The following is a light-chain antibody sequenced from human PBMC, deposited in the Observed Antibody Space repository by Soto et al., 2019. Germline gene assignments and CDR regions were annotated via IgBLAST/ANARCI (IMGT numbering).Light chain of an antibody. Sequence: DIQMTQSPSSLSASVGDRVTITCRASQGISTYLNWYQQKPGKAPKLLIYAASSLQSGVPSRFSGSGSETDFTLTISSLQPEDFATYYCQQSYSTPPTFGQGTKVEIK. CDR3: QQSYSTPPT. CDR2: AAS. CDR1: QGISTY. J-gene: IGKJ1*01. V-gene: IGKV1-39*01.